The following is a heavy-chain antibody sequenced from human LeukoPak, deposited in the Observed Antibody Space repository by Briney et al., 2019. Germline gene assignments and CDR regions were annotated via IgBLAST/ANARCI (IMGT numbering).Heavy chain of an antibody. CDR1: GFTFSTYA. D-gene: IGHD2/OR15-2a*01. V-gene: IGHV3-23*01. CDR3: AREGPRGNSQFDY. CDR2: IYGRGGTG. Sequence: GGSLRLSCAASGFTFSTYAMNWVRQAPGKGLEWVSGIYGRGGTGYYADSVKGRFTISRDNSKNTLYLQMNSLRAEDTAIYYCAREGPRGNSQFDYWGQGTLVTVSS. J-gene: IGHJ4*02.